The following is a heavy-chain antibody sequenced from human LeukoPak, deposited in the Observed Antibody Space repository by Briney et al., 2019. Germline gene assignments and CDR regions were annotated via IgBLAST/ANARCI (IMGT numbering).Heavy chain of an antibody. J-gene: IGHJ6*02. Sequence: ASVKVSCKASGYTFTGYYMHWVRQAPGQGLEWMGWINPNSGGTNYAQKFQGRVTMTRDTSISTAYMELSRLRSDDTAVYYCARTVELWFGELVPDYYYGMDVWGQGTTVTVSS. D-gene: IGHD3-10*01. CDR1: GYTFTGYY. CDR2: INPNSGGT. CDR3: ARTVELWFGELVPDYYYGMDV. V-gene: IGHV1-2*02.